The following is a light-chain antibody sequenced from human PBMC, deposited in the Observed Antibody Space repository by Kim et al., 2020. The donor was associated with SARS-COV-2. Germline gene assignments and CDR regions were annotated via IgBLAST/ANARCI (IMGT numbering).Light chain of an antibody. J-gene: IGLJ2*01. Sequence: QSALTQPASVSGSPGQSITISCTGTSSDVGVYDYVSWYQQHPGKTPKLMIYDVNKRPSGVSYRFSGSKSGNTASLTISGLQAEDEADYYCSSYTISNAVIFGGVVFGGGTQLTVL. CDR2: DVN. V-gene: IGLV2-14*01. CDR1: SSDVGVYDY. CDR3: SSYTISNAVIFGGVV.